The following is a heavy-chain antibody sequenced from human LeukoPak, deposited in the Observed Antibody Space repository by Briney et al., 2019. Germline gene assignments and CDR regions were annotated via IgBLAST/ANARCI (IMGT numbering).Heavy chain of an antibody. CDR3: GRHQHSGSYGAFDI. Sequence: RGESLTISCQGSGYTFTAYWIGWVRQMPGKGLEWVGIIHPGDSDTRYSPSFQGQVTISADKSITTAYLQWSSLKASDTAMYYCGRHQHSGSYGAFDIWGQGTMVTVSS. V-gene: IGHV5-51*01. CDR1: GYTFTAYW. CDR2: IHPGDSDT. J-gene: IGHJ3*02. D-gene: IGHD1-26*01.